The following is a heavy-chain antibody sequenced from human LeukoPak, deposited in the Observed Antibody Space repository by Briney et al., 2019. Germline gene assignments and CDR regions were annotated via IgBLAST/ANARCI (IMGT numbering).Heavy chain of an antibody. CDR1: GGSFSGYY. V-gene: IGHV4-34*01. Sequence: SETLSLTCAVYGGSFSGYYWSWIRQPPGKGLEWIGEINHSGSTNYNPSLKSRVTISVDTSKNQFSLKLSSVTAADTAVYYCARESEYCSGGSCYPGQIDYWGQGTLVTVSS. CDR3: ARESEYCSGGSCYPGQIDY. J-gene: IGHJ4*02. CDR2: INHSGST. D-gene: IGHD2-15*01.